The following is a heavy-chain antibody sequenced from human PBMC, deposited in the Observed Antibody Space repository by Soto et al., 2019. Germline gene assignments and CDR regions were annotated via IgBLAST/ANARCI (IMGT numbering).Heavy chain of an antibody. CDR2: IYPGDSDT. D-gene: IGHD6-13*01. J-gene: IGHJ6*02. CDR3: ARTAAAGKYYYGMDV. CDR1: GYSFTSYW. V-gene: IGHV5-51*01. Sequence: GESLKISCKVSGYSFTSYWIGWVRQMPGKGLESMGIIYPGDSDTRYSPSFQGQVTISADKSISTAYLQWSSLKASDTAMYYCARTAAAGKYYYGMDVWGQGTTVTAP.